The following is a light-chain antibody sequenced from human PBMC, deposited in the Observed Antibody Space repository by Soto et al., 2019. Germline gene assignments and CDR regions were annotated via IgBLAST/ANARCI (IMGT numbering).Light chain of an antibody. V-gene: IGKV3-15*01. CDR3: QQDNNWPPDT. CDR1: QSVSSN. Sequence: EIVMTQSPATLSVSPGERATLSCRASQSVSSNLAWYQQKPGQAPRLLIYGASTRATGIPARFSGSGSGTEFPLTISSLQSEDLAVDYGQQDNNWPPDTFGQGTKREIK. J-gene: IGKJ2*01. CDR2: GAS.